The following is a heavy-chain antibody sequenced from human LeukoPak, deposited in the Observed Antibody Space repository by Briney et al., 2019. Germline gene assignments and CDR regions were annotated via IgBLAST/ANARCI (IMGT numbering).Heavy chain of an antibody. D-gene: IGHD3-22*01. CDR3: ARGPSDSSGYYYEGDAFDI. Sequence: ASVKVSCKASGYTLTGYYMNWVRQAPGRGLEWMGWINPNSGGTNYGQKFQGRVTMTRDTSISIVYMELSRLRSDDTAVYYCARGPSDSSGYYYEGDAFDIWGQGTVVAVSS. V-gene: IGHV1-2*02. J-gene: IGHJ3*02. CDR1: GYTLTGYY. CDR2: INPNSGGT.